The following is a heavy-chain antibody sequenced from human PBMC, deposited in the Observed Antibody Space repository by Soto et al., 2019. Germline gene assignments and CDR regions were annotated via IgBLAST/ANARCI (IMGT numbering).Heavy chain of an antibody. CDR2: IYYSGST. V-gene: IGHV4-59*01. CDR1: GGSISSYY. D-gene: IGHD6-13*01. Sequence: SETLSLTCTVSGGSISSYYWSWIRQPPGKGLEWIGYIYYSGSTNYNPSLKSRVTISVDTSKNQFSLKLSSVTAADTAVYYCARGRGSSWYKNWFEPWGQGTLVTVSS. CDR3: ARGRGSSWYKNWFEP. J-gene: IGHJ5*02.